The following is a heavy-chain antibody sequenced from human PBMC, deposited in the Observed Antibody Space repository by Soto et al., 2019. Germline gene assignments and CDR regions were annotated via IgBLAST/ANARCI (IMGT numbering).Heavy chain of an antibody. V-gene: IGHV2-5*02. CDR2: IYWDDDK. CDR3: AHSGWYWFDP. Sequence: QITLKESGPTLVKPTQTLTLTCTFSGFSLSTSGVGVGWIRQPPGKALEWLALIYWDDDKRYSPSRKSRLTIPKAPSKHQVVLTMTNMDPVDTATYSWAHSGWYWFDPWGQGTLVTVSS. CDR1: GFSLSTSGVG. D-gene: IGHD6-19*01. J-gene: IGHJ5*02.